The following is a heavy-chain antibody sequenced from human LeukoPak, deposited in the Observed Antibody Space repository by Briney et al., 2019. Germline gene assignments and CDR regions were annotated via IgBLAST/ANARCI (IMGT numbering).Heavy chain of an antibody. V-gene: IGHV3-23*01. J-gene: IGHJ4*02. CDR2: IIGGAGST. CDR1: GFSFSSHG. CDR3: AHGAMYQLDY. D-gene: IGHD2-2*01. Sequence: GGSLRLSCAASGFSFSSHGMSWVRQAPGKGLEWVSGIIGGAGSTYYADSVKGRFTISGDNSKNTLFLQMNSLRAEDTAVYYCAHGAMYQLDYRGQGTLVTVSS.